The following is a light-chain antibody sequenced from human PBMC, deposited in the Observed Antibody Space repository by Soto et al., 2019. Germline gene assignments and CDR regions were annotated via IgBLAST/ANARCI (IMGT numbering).Light chain of an antibody. CDR1: SSDVGGSNF. V-gene: IGLV2-14*03. CDR2: DVA. Sequence: QSVLTQPASVSASPGQSITISCTGTSSDVGGSNFVSWYQQHPGKPPKLIIYDVATRPSGVSNRVSGSKSGSTASLIISRLQTEDEADYYCVSFTSSTTYVFGSGTKLTVL. CDR3: VSFTSSTTYV. J-gene: IGLJ1*01.